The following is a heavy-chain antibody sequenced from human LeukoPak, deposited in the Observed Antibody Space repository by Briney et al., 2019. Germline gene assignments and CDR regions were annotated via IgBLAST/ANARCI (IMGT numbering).Heavy chain of an antibody. CDR1: GFTFSNYW. Sequence: PGRSLRLSCAASGFTFSNYWMGWVRQAPGKGLEWVANTKPDGSAEYYADSVRGRFTTSRDNAKNFLYLQMNSLRDEDTAVYYCARDGGLNTYFYYWGQGTLVTVSS. V-gene: IGHV3-7*01. CDR3: ARDGGLNTYFYY. J-gene: IGHJ4*02. CDR2: TKPDGSAE. D-gene: IGHD2-15*01.